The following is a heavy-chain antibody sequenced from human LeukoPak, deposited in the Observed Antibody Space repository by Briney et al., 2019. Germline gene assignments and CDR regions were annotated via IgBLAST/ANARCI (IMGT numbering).Heavy chain of an antibody. D-gene: IGHD4-23*01. Sequence: GGSLRLSCAAPGVTFSGYSVNWVRQAPGKGLEWVSAITATSRHIYYADSVKRRFTISRDNAKNSLYLQMNSLRVEDTALYYCARVRSVGGNPHASNIWGQGTMVTVSS. CDR2: ITATSRHI. CDR3: ARVRSVGGNPHASNI. V-gene: IGHV3-21*01. CDR1: GVTFSGYS. J-gene: IGHJ3*02.